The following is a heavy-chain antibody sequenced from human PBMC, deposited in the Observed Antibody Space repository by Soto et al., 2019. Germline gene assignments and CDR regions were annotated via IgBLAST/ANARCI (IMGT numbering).Heavy chain of an antibody. D-gene: IGHD1-1*01. CDR3: TRVRPITNSYGFDY. V-gene: IGHV1-3*05. Sequence: QAHLVQSGAEEKKPGDSVTVSCKASGYTFLNYAMYWVRQAPGQRLEWMGWINAGNGNTKYSPKFQGRVTITSDTXXSIVYMELTSLRSEDTGVYYCTRVRPITNSYGFDYWGQGTLVTVSS. J-gene: IGHJ4*02. CDR2: INAGNGNT. CDR1: GYTFLNYA.